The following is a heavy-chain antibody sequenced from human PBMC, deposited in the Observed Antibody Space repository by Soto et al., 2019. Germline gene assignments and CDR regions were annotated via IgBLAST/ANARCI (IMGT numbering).Heavy chain of an antibody. CDR2: INSDGSST. D-gene: IGHD3-22*01. CDR3: VRFTSSGYLFDY. J-gene: IGHJ4*02. V-gene: IGHV3-74*01. CDR1: GFTFSSYW. Sequence: GGSLRLSCAASGFTFSSYWMHWVRQAPGKGLVWVSRINSDGSSTSYADSVKGRFTISRDNAKNTLYLQMNSLRAEDTAVYYCVRFTSSGYLFDYWGQGTLVTVSS.